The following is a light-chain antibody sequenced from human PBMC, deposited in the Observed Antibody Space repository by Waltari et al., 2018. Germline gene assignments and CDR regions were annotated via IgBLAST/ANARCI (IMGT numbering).Light chain of an antibody. Sequence: EIVLTQSPPPQSLSPGARVTLSCSASPSVSSYLPWYQQKPGQAPRLLIYDASNRATGIPARFSGSGSGTDFTLTISSLEPEDFAVYYCQQRSNWPRTFGQGTKVEIK. CDR2: DAS. J-gene: IGKJ1*01. CDR1: PSVSSY. CDR3: QQRSNWPRT. V-gene: IGKV3-11*01.